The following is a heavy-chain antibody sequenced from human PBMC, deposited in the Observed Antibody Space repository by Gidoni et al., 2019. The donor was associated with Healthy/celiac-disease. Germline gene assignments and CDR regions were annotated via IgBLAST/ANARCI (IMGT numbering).Heavy chain of an antibody. J-gene: IGHJ4*02. D-gene: IGHD3-9*01. CDR1: EYSFTSYW. CDR3: ARQNYYDILTGYYPDY. V-gene: IGHV5-10-1*01. Sequence: EVQLVQSGAEVKKPGESLRISCKGSEYSFTSYWISWVRQMPGKGLEWMGRIDPSDSYTNYSPSFQGHVTISDDKSISTAYLQWSRLKASDTAMYYCARQNYYDILTGYYPDYWGQGTLVTVSS. CDR2: IDPSDSYT.